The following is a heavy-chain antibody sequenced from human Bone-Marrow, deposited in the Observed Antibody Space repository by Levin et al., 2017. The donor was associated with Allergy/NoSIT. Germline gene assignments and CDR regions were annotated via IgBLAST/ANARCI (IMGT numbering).Heavy chain of an antibody. V-gene: IGHV4-59*01. CDR3: ARDVSGYDFMDY. Sequence: LSQTLSLTCTVSGGSFSSAYCSWIRQPPGKGLEWIGYVSFSGSTLYNPSLKSRLTISVDKSKNQFSLKLNSVTTADTAVYYCARDVSGYDFMDYWGQGIQVTVSS. CDR1: GGSFSSAY. J-gene: IGHJ4*02. D-gene: IGHD5-12*01. CDR2: VSFSGST.